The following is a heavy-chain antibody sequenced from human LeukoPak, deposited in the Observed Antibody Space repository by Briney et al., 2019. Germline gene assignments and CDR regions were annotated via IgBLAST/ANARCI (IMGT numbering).Heavy chain of an antibody. D-gene: IGHD3-22*01. Sequence: GGSLRLSCVASAVTFNNYAVNWVRQAPGKGLEWVSSISSSSSYIYYADSVKGRFTISRDNAKNSLYLQMNSLRAEDTAVYYCARGPYYYDSSRNIYFDYWGQGTLVTVSS. CDR3: ARGPYYYDSSRNIYFDY. J-gene: IGHJ4*02. CDR1: AVTFNNYA. V-gene: IGHV3-21*01. CDR2: ISSSSSYI.